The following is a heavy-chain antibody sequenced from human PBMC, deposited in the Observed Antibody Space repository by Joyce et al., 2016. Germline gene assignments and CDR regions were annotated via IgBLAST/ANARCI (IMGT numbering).Heavy chain of an antibody. D-gene: IGHD4-11*01. CDR1: GGSFTTYT. Sequence: QVHLVQSGAEVKKSGSSVRVSCKASGGSFTTYTVSWVRQAPGQGLAGMGRIIPMLNMTNYAQEFQGRVTITADTSTTTAYMQLTGLRFDDTAVYFCAGTFNYPHHDGMDVWGQGTTVTVSS. CDR2: IIPMLNMT. V-gene: IGHV1-69*02. J-gene: IGHJ6*02. CDR3: AGTFNYPHHDGMDV.